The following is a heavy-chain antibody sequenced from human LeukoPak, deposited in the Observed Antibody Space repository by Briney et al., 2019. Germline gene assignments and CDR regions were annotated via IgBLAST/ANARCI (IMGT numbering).Heavy chain of an antibody. CDR1: GGSFSGYY. CDR2: TNHSGST. V-gene: IGHV4-34*01. D-gene: IGHD6-13*01. J-gene: IGHJ4*02. CDR3: ARGRGYSSSWGLDY. Sequence: SETLSLTCAVYGGSFSGYYWGWIRQPPGKGLEWIGETNHSGSTNYNPSLKSRVTISVDTSKNQFSLKLSSVTAADTAVYYCARGRGYSSSWGLDYWGQGTLVTVSS.